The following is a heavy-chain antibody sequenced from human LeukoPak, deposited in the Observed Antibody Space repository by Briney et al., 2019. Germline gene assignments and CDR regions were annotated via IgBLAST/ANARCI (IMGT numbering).Heavy chain of an antibody. D-gene: IGHD1/OR15-1a*01. CDR1: GFTFSSYE. CDR2: ISSSGSNI. Sequence: GGSLRLSCAASGFTFSSYEMNWVRQAPGKGLEWVSYISSSGSNIYYADSVKGRFTISRDNAKNSLYLQMNSLRAEDTAVYYCARDPPGAPNNAFGYWGQGTLVTVSS. V-gene: IGHV3-48*03. CDR3: ARDPPGAPNNAFGY. J-gene: IGHJ4*02.